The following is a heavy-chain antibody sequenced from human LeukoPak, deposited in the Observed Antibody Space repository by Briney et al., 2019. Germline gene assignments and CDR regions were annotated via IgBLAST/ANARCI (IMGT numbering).Heavy chain of an antibody. CDR3: ARDRYAFGEFNYYYYYMDV. V-gene: IGHV1-69*06. J-gene: IGHJ6*03. Sequence: ASVKVSCKASGGTFSSYAISWVRQAPGQGLEWMGGIIPIFGTANYAQKFQGRVTITADKSTSTAYMELSSLRSEDTAVYYCARDRYAFGEFNYYYYYMDVWGKGTTVTISS. CDR1: GGTFSSYA. D-gene: IGHD3-10*01. CDR2: IIPIFGTA.